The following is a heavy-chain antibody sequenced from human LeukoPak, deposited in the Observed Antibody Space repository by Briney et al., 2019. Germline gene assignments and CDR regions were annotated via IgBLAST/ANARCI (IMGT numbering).Heavy chain of an antibody. CDR2: IKQDGSEK. CDR1: GFTFSSYW. J-gene: IGHJ6*03. Sequence: GGSLRLSCAASGFTFSSYWMSWVRQAPGKGLEWVANIKQDGSEKYYVDSVKGRFTISRDNSKNTLYLQMNSLRAEDTAVYYCAKDGKHYDILTGYFPNYYYYYMDVWGKGTTVTISS. CDR3: AKDGKHYDILTGYFPNYYYYYMDV. D-gene: IGHD3-9*01. V-gene: IGHV3-7*01.